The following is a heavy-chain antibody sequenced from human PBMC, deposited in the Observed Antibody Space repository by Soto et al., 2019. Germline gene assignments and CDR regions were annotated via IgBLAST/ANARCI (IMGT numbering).Heavy chain of an antibody. Sequence: QVLLVESGGGVVQPGRSLRLSVVASGFSFSTYGMHWVRQPPGKGLEWVAGIWHDGSNKYYADSVQGRATISRDNSENTVYLQMNSLRGDDTAKYFCAREGYSGYFFDYWGQGTLVSVSS. CDR3: AREGYSGYFFDY. J-gene: IGHJ4*02. D-gene: IGHD5-12*01. CDR1: GFSFSTYG. V-gene: IGHV3-33*01. CDR2: IWHDGSNK.